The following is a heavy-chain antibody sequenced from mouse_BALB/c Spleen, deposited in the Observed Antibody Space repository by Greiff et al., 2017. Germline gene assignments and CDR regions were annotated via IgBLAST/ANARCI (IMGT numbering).Heavy chain of an antibody. CDR3: ARSLDGYYAMDY. J-gene: IGHJ4*01. CDR1: GYTFTDYA. Sequence: QVQLKQSGAELVRPGVSVKISCKGSGYTFTDYAMHWVKQSHAKSLEWIGVISTYYGDASYNQKFKGKATMTVDKSSSTAYMELARLTSEDSAIYYCARSLDGYYAMDYWGQGTSVTVSS. D-gene: IGHD2-3*01. CDR2: ISTYYGDA. V-gene: IGHV1S137*01.